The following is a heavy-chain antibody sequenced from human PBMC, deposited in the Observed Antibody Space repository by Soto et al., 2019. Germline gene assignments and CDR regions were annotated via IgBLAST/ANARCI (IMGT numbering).Heavy chain of an antibody. Sequence: GGSLRLSCAASGFTFSGYGMQWVRQAPGKGLEWVAVIWYDGSNKYYADSVKGRFTISRDNSKNKLYLQMNSLRAEDTAVYYCARDVPSPPGYSSSPSYYGMDVWGQGTTGTVSS. CDR1: GFTFSGYG. CDR2: IWYDGSNK. J-gene: IGHJ6*02. V-gene: IGHV3-33*01. CDR3: ARDVPSPPGYSSSPSYYGMDV. D-gene: IGHD6-6*01.